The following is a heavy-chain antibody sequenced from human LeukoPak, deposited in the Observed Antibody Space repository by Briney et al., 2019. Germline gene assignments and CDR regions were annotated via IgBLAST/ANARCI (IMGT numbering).Heavy chain of an antibody. CDR1: GGTFSSYA. D-gene: IGHD3-22*01. CDR2: IIPIFGTA. V-gene: IGHV1-69*06. Sequence: SVKVSCKASGGTFSSYAISWVRQAPGQGLEWMGGIIPIFGTANYAQKSQGRVTITADKSTSTAYMELSSLRSEDTAVYYCARVTDDSSGYYEGAFDIWGQGTMVTVSS. J-gene: IGHJ3*02. CDR3: ARVTDDSSGYYEGAFDI.